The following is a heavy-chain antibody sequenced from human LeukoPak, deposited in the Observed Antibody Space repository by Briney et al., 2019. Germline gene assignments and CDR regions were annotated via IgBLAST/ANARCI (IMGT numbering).Heavy chain of an antibody. V-gene: IGHV3-23*01. CDR3: AKGGGPQSDY. Sequence: GGSLRLSCAASGVTFSSSAMSWVRQAPGEGLEWVSAISGSGGSTYYADSVKGRFTISRDNSKNTLYLQMNSLRAEDTAVYYCAKGGGPQSDYWGQGTLVTVSS. CDR1: GVTFSSSA. J-gene: IGHJ4*02. D-gene: IGHD4-11*01. CDR2: ISGSGGST.